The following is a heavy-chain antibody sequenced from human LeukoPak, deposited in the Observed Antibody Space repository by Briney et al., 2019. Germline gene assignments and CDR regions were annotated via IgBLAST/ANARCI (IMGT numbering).Heavy chain of an antibody. CDR1: GFTFSSYA. D-gene: IGHD3-9*01. CDR2: ISGSGGST. Sequence: GGSLRLSCAASGFTFSSYAMSWVRQAPGKGLEWVSAISGSGGSTYYADSVKGRFTISRDNSKNTLYLQMNSLRAEDTAVYYCAKDSLGYYDILTGYPNFDYWGQGTLVTVSS. V-gene: IGHV3-23*01. CDR3: AKDSLGYYDILTGYPNFDY. J-gene: IGHJ4*02.